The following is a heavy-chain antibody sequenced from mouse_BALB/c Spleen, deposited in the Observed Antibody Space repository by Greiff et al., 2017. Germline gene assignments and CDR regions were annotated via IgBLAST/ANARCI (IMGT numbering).Heavy chain of an antibody. CDR1: GFTFSSYG. J-gene: IGHJ4*01. Sequence: EVKLMESGGDLVKPGGSLKLSCAASGFTFSSYGMSWVRQTPDKRLEWVATISSGGSYTYYPDSVKGRFTISRDNAKNTLYLQMSSLKSEDTAMYYCARRGNYGNYGAMDYWGQGTSVTVSS. CDR3: ARRGNYGNYGAMDY. D-gene: IGHD2-1*01. CDR2: ISSGGSYT. V-gene: IGHV5-6*01.